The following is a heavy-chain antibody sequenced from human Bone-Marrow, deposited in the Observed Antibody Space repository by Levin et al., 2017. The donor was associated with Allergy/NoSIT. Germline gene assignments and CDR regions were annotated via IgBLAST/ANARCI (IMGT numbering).Heavy chain of an antibody. Sequence: GESLKISCEASGFTFDDHTMHWVRQAPGRGLEWVSLISWDGRTAFYAESVMGRFTVSRDNSKNSLYLQMNSLRTEDTALYYCARDLDEGLQFSGFDYWGQGTLVTVSS. J-gene: IGHJ4*02. D-gene: IGHD5-24*01. CDR1: GFTFDDHT. V-gene: IGHV3-43*01. CDR2: ISWDGRTA. CDR3: ARDLDEGLQFSGFDY.